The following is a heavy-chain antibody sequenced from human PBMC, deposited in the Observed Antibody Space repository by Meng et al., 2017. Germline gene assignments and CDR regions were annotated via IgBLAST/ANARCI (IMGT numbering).Heavy chain of an antibody. D-gene: IGHD6-13*01. J-gene: IGHJ4*02. V-gene: IGHV4-38-2*02. CDR2: IYHSGST. CDR3: ARRYSSSWYVGVFDY. CDR1: GYSISSGYY. Sequence: SETLSLTCTVSGYSISSGYYWGWIRQPPGKGLEWIGSIYHSGSTYYNPSLKSRVTISVDTSKNQFSLKLSSVTAADTAVYYCARRYSSSWYVGVFDYWGQGTLVTVSS.